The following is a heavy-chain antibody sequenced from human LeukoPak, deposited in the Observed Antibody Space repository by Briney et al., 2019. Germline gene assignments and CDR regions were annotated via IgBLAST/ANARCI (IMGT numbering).Heavy chain of an antibody. Sequence: GSLRLSCAASGFTFSSYGMSWVRQAPGKGLEWVSAISGSGGNTYYADSVKGRFTISRDNSKNTLYLQMNSLRAEDTAVYYCAKDAYSYGYNQYYFDYWGQGTLVTVSS. CDR1: GFTFSSYG. D-gene: IGHD5-18*01. J-gene: IGHJ4*02. CDR2: ISGSGGNT. CDR3: AKDAYSYGYNQYYFDY. V-gene: IGHV3-23*01.